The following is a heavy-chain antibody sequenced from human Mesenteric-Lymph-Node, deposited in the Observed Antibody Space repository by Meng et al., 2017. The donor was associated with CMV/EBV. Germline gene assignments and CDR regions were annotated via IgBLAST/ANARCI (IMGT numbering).Heavy chain of an antibody. D-gene: IGHD2-2*01. CDR2: ISSSSSYI. CDR3: ARESGDIVVVPANYGMDV. CDR1: GFTFSSYS. V-gene: IGHV3-21*01. Sequence: GGSLRLSCAASGFTFSSYSMNWVRQAPGKGLEWVSSISSSSSYIYYADSVKGRFTISRDNAKNSLYLQMNSLRAEDTAVYYCARESGDIVVVPANYGMDVWGQGTTVTSP. J-gene: IGHJ6*02.